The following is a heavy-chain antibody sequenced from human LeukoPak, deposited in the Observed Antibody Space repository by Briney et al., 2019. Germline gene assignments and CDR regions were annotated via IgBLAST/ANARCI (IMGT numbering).Heavy chain of an antibody. D-gene: IGHD6-13*01. CDR1: GYTFTGYY. CDR2: INPNSGGT. V-gene: IGHV1-2*02. Sequence: ASVKVSCKASGYTFTGYYMHWVRQAPGQGLEWMGWINPNSGGTNYAQKFQGRVTMTRDTSISTAYMELSGLRSDDTAVYYCARAGYSSDAFDIWGQGTMVTVSS. J-gene: IGHJ3*02. CDR3: ARAGYSSDAFDI.